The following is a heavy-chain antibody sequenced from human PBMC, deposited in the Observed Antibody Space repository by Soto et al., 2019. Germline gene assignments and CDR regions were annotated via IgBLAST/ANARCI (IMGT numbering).Heavy chain of an antibody. CDR2: IYNSDST. D-gene: IGHD6-19*01. CDR3: ARALHGVAGNYYYYYYGMDV. V-gene: IGHV4-59*01. CDR1: GGSLSSYY. J-gene: IGHJ6*02. Sequence: SETRSPACTVAGGSLSSYYWSWIRQLPGEVLEWIGYIYNSDSTNYNPSLKSRVTISVDTSKNQCTLTMSSVTAADTAVYYCARALHGVAGNYYYYYYGMDVWGQGTTVTVSS.